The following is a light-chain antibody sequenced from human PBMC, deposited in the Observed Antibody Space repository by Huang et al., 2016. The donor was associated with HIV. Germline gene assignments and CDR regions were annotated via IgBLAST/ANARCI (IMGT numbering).Light chain of an antibody. CDR3: QQFGSSPPYS. J-gene: IGKJ2*03. CDR1: QTVTNNY. Sequence: IVLTQSPDTLSLSPGERATLSCRASQTVTNNYLAWYQQRPGQAPRRLISGASTRAAGIPDRFSGSGSGTDFTLTISRLEPKDFVVYYCQQFGSSPPYSFGQGTKLEIK. CDR2: GAS. V-gene: IGKV3-20*01.